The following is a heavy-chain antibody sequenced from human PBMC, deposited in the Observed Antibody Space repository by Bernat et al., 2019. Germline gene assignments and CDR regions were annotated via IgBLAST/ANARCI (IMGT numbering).Heavy chain of an antibody. Sequence: EVQLVESGGGLVQPGGSLRLSCAASGFTVSSNYMSWVRQAPGKGLEWVSVIYSGGSTYYADSVKGRFTTPRHNSKNTLYLQMNSLRAEDTAVYYCATWTNIAVAGTGAFDIWGQGTMVTVSS. V-gene: IGHV3-53*04. CDR1: GFTVSSNY. D-gene: IGHD6-19*01. J-gene: IGHJ3*02. CDR3: ATWTNIAVAGTGAFDI. CDR2: IYSGGST.